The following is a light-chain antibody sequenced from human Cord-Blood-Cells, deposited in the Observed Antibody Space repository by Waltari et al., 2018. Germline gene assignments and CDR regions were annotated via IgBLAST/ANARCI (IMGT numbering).Light chain of an antibody. Sequence: EIVLTQSPGTLSLSPGERDTLSCRASQSVSSSYLAWYQQKPGQAPRLLIYGASSRATGIPDRLSGSGSGTDFTLTISRLDPEDFAVYYCQQYGSSPYAFGQGTKLEIK. CDR3: QQYGSSPYA. CDR2: GAS. J-gene: IGKJ2*01. V-gene: IGKV3-20*01. CDR1: QSVSSSY.